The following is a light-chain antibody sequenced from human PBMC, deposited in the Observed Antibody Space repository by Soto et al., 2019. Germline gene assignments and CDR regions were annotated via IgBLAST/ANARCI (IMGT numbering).Light chain of an antibody. CDR2: AAS. V-gene: IGKV1-39*01. J-gene: IGKJ4*01. CDR3: QQSYSTLT. CDR1: RNINNF. Sequence: DIQMTQSPSSLSVSVGDRVTITCRASRNINNFLNWYQQKPGKAPKLLIYAASSLQSGVPSRFSASGSGTDFTLTISSLQPDDFATYYCQQSYSTLTFGGGTKVEIK.